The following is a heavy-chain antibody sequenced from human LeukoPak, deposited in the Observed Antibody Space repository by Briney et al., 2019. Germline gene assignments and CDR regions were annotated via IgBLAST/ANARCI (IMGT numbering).Heavy chain of an antibody. J-gene: IGHJ6*03. CDR1: GGSFSGYY. D-gene: IGHD6-13*01. CDR2: INHSGST. V-gene: IGHV4-34*01. Sequence: PSETLSLTCAVYGGSFSGYYWSWIRQPPGKGLEWIGEINHSGSTNYNPSLKSRVTISVDTSKNQFSLKLSSVTAADTAVCYYARQNPIAPHSTAPYYYMDVWGKGTTVTVSS. CDR3: ARQNPIAPHSTAPYYYMDV.